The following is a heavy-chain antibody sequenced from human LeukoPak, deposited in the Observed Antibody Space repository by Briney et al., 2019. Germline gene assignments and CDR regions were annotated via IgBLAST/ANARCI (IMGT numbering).Heavy chain of an antibody. V-gene: IGHV1-69*05. CDR3: ARGSNDYPYYLDY. CDR1: GDTFSSYS. D-gene: IGHD3-22*01. CDR2: IIPILGTI. Sequence: SVKVSCKASGDTFSSYSINWVRQAPGQGLKWVGGIIPILGTINDAQKFQGRVPITTDGSPRSAYMDLSSLESKDPAVYYCARGSNDYPYYLDYWGQGTLVTVSS. J-gene: IGHJ4*02.